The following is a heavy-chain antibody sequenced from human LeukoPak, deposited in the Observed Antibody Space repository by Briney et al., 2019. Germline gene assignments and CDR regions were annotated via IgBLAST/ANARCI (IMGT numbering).Heavy chain of an antibody. V-gene: IGHV3-7*01. CDR3: TRDYSNARDY. CDR2: ISEDGSRE. CDR1: GFTVSSNY. J-gene: IGHJ4*02. Sequence: GGSLRLSCAASGFTVSSNYMSWVRQAPGKGLEWVASISEDGSREWYVDSVKGRFTVSRDNAKNALYLQVNSLRVDDTAVYYCTRDYSNARDYWGQGTLVTVSS. D-gene: IGHD2-21*01.